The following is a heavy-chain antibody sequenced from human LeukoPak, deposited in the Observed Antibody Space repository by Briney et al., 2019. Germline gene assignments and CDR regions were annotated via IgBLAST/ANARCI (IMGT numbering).Heavy chain of an antibody. CDR1: GFTFSNYG. V-gene: IGHV3-23*01. D-gene: IGHD3-10*01. CDR3: ASLTITRARGDDAFDL. J-gene: IGHJ3*01. Sequence: GGSLRLSCAASGFTFSNYGMNWVRQAPGKGLEWVSALSSSGGSTYYADSVKGRFTISRDNAKNSLYLQMNSLRAEDTAVYFCASLTITRARGDDAFDLWGQGTMVTVSS. CDR2: LSSSGGST.